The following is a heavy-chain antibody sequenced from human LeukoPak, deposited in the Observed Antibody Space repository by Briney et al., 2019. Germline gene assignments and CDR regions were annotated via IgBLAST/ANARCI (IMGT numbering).Heavy chain of an antibody. CDR2: IIPICCTA. J-gene: IGHJ6*03. CDR3: AGGPYYYYYMDV. Sequence: SVKVSCKASGGTFSSYAIRWVRQAPGQGLEWMGRIIPICCTANYAQKFQGRVTITTNESTSTAYMELSSLRSEDTAVYYCAGGPYYYYYMDVGGKGATVSLSS. D-gene: IGHD3-16*01. CDR1: GGTFSSYA. V-gene: IGHV1-69*05.